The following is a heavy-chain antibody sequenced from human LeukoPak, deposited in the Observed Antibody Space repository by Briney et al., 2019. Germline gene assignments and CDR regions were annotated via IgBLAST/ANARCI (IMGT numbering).Heavy chain of an antibody. Sequence: GKSLRLSCAASGFSFSTYGIHWVRQAPGKGLEWVAVMWYDGSKDYYADSVKGRFTVSRDTSKNTLYLQMNNLRAEDTAVYYCARDLDYWGQGTLVTVSS. CDR1: GFSFSTYG. CDR2: MWYDGSKD. J-gene: IGHJ4*02. CDR3: ARDLDY. V-gene: IGHV3-33*01.